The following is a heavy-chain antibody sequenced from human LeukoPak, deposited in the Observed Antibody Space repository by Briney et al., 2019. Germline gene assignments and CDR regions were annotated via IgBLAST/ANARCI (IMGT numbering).Heavy chain of an antibody. D-gene: IGHD6-19*01. V-gene: IGHV4-61*01. Sequence: SETLSLTCTVSGGSVSSGSYYWSWIRQPPGKGLEWIGYIYYSGSINYNPSLKSRVTKSVDTSKNQFSLKLSSVTAADTAVYYCARVKGGSGWFYSDYWGQGTLVTVSS. J-gene: IGHJ4*02. CDR1: GGSVSSGSYY. CDR2: IYYSGSI. CDR3: ARVKGGSGWFYSDY.